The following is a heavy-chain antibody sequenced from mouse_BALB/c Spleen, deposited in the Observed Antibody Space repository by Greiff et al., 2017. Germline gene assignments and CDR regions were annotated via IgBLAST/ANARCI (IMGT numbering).Heavy chain of an antibody. CDR1: GFTFSSFG. Sequence: EVKVVESGGGLVQPGGSRKLSCAASGFTFSSFGMHWVRQAPEKGLEWVAYISSGSSTIYYADTVKGRFTISRDNPKNTLFLQMTSLRSEDTAMYYCASGRGYYYAMDYWGQGTSGTVSS. D-gene: IGHD3-1*01. CDR3: ASGRGYYYAMDY. CDR2: ISSGSSTI. J-gene: IGHJ4*01. V-gene: IGHV5-17*02.